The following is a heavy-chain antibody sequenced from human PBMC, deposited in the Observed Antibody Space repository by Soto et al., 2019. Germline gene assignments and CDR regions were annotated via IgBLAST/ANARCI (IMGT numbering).Heavy chain of an antibody. CDR2: INHSGST. D-gene: IGHD6-13*01. J-gene: IGHJ6*02. V-gene: IGHV4-34*01. Sequence: PSETLSLTCAVYGGSFSGYYWSWIRQPPGKGLEWIGEINHSGSTNYNPSLKSRVTISVDTSKNQFSLKLSSVTAADTAVYYCARNRRSSWYYYYYGMDVWGQGTTVTVSS. CDR3: ARNRRSSWYYYYYGMDV. CDR1: GGSFSGYY.